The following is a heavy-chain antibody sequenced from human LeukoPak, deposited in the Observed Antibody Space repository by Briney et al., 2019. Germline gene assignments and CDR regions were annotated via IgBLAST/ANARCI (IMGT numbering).Heavy chain of an antibody. CDR1: GYSFISYW. Sequence: GESLKISCKGSGYSFISYWIGWVRQMPGKGLEWMGIIYPGDSDTRYSPSFQGQVTISADKSITTAYLQWNSLKASDTAMYYCARTSCGSDCYDFDYWGQGALVTVSS. D-gene: IGHD2-21*02. CDR2: IYPGDSDT. J-gene: IGHJ4*02. V-gene: IGHV5-51*01. CDR3: ARTSCGSDCYDFDY.